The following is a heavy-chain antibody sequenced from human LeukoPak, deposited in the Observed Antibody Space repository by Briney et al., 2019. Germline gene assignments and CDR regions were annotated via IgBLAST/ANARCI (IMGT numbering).Heavy chain of an antibody. Sequence: SETLSLTCAVYGGSFSGYYWSWIRQPPGKGLEWIGSIYYSGSTNYNPSLKSRVTISVDTSKNQFSLKLSSVTAADTAVYYCASGYSYGYFDLWGRGTLVTVSS. CDR3: ASGYSYGYFDL. D-gene: IGHD5-18*01. CDR2: IYYSGST. V-gene: IGHV4-59*01. CDR1: GGSFSGYY. J-gene: IGHJ2*01.